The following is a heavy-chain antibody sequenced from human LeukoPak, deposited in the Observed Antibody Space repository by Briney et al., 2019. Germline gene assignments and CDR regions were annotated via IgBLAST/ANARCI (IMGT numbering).Heavy chain of an antibody. D-gene: IGHD5-24*01. CDR3: ARGSLWLQLDY. J-gene: IGHJ4*02. CDR1: GFTFSNYA. V-gene: IGHV3-30-3*01. Sequence: GGSLRLSCAASGFTFSNYAMSWVRQAPGKGLEWVAVISYDGSNKYYADSVKGRFTISRDNSKNTLYLQMNSLRAEDTAVYYCARGSLWLQLDYWGQGTLVTVSS. CDR2: ISYDGSNK.